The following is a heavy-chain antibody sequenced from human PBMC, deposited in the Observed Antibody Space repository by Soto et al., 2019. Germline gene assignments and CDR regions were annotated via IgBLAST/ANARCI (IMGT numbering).Heavy chain of an antibody. CDR2: IYYSGST. CDR3: ARVEGPMTTVTTGADY. CDR1: GGSISSGGYY. J-gene: IGHJ4*02. D-gene: IGHD4-4*01. Sequence: PSETLSLTCTVSGGSISSGGYYWCWIRQHPGKGLEWIGYIYYSGSTYYNPSLKSRVTISVDTSKNQFSLKLSSVTAADTAVYYCARVEGPMTTVTTGADYWGQGTLVTVTS. V-gene: IGHV4-31*03.